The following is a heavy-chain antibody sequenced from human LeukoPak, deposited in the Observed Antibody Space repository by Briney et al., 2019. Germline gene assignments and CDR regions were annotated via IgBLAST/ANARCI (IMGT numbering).Heavy chain of an antibody. CDR1: GGSISSYY. J-gene: IGHJ4*02. Sequence: SETLSLTCTVPGGSISSYYWSWIRQPPEKGLEWIGYIYYSGSTNYNPSLKSRVTMSVDTSKNQFSLNLTSVSAADTAVYYCVGGHQWLAFDSWGQGALVTVSS. CDR3: VGGHQWLAFDS. D-gene: IGHD6-19*01. CDR2: IYYSGST. V-gene: IGHV4-59*08.